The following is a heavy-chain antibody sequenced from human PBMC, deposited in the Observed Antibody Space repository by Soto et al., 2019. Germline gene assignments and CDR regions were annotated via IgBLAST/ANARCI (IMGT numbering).Heavy chain of an antibody. Sequence: EVLLVESGGGLVQPGGSLKLSCAASGFVFKDSSIHWVRQASGKGLEWVGRIRDRAYNYATSYAASVKGRFTISRDDSSNTAFLQMNSLKTEDTAIYYCTRLISAAQDYWGQGTRGTVSS. CDR2: IRDRAYNYAT. D-gene: IGHD3-22*01. CDR3: TRLISAAQDY. J-gene: IGHJ4*02. CDR1: GFVFKDSS. V-gene: IGHV3-73*01.